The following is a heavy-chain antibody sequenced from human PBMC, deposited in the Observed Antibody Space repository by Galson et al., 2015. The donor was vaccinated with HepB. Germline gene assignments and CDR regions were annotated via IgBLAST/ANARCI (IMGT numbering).Heavy chain of an antibody. D-gene: IGHD1-7*01. Sequence: SLRLSCAASGFTFSNYGLHWVRQAPGKGLEWVAIISYDGTDKKYADSVKGRFTISRDNSKNTLYLQLNSLRAEDTAVYYCAREDNWNYWVYWGQGTPVTVSS. J-gene: IGHJ4*02. CDR1: GFTFSNYG. V-gene: IGHV3-30-3*01. CDR3: AREDNWNYWVY. CDR2: ISYDGTDK.